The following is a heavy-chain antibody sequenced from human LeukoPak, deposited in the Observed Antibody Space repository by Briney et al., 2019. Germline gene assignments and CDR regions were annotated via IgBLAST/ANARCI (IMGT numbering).Heavy chain of an antibody. CDR1: GGSISSSSYY. D-gene: IGHD3-16*01. CDR3: ARDAGGGYFDY. CDR2: IYYSGST. V-gene: IGHV4-39*07. Sequence: SETLSLTCTVSGGSISSSSYYWGWIRQPPGKGLEWIGSIYYSGSTYYNPSLKSRVTISVDTSKNQFSLKLSSVTAADTAVYYCARDAGGGYFDYWGQGTLVTVSS. J-gene: IGHJ4*02.